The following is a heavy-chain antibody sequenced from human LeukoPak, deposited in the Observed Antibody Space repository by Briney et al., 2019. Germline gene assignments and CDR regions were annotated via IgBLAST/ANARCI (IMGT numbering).Heavy chain of an antibody. CDR3: ARSTHTGWYGDM. D-gene: IGHD6-19*01. Sequence: GGSLRLSCAASGFTVSSNFISWVRQAPGKGLEWVSVIYTGGNTYYSGSVKGRFTFSRDNSKNTVYLQMISLRAEDTAVYYCARSTHTGWYGDMWGQGTMVTVSS. CDR1: GFTVSSNF. J-gene: IGHJ3*02. CDR2: IYTGGNT. V-gene: IGHV3-66*01.